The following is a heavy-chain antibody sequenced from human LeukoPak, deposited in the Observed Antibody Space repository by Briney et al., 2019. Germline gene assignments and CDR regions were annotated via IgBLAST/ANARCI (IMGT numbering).Heavy chain of an antibody. Sequence: PGGSLRLSCAAFGFTFSDYYMSWIRQAPGKGLEWVSCISKSGSDSNFADSVKGRFTISRDNSKNTLLLQMNSLRPEDTAVYYCARDLSTGPADYCFDSWGQGTLVTVSS. CDR3: ARDLSTGPADYCFDS. V-gene: IGHV3-11*06. D-gene: IGHD2-2*01. CDR2: ISKSGSDS. CDR1: GFTFSDYY. J-gene: IGHJ4*02.